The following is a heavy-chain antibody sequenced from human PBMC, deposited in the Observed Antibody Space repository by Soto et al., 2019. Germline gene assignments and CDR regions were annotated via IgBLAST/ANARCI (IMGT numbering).Heavy chain of an antibody. D-gene: IGHD5-18*01. V-gene: IGHV4-59*01. J-gene: IGHJ4*02. Sequence: SETLSLTCTVSGGSISSYYWSWIRQPPGKGLEWIGYIYYSGSTNYNPSLKSRVTISVDTSKNQFSLKLSSVTAADTAVYYCARDLLGYSYGAGYDYWGQGTLVTVSS. CDR2: IYYSGST. CDR1: GGSISSYY. CDR3: ARDLLGYSYGAGYDY.